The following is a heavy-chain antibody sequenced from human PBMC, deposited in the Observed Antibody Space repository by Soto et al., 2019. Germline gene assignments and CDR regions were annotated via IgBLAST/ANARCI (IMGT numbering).Heavy chain of an antibody. CDR1: GFVFKMYD. J-gene: IGHJ4*02. D-gene: IGHD3-10*01. CDR2: ISDDGKIT. Sequence: GGSLRLSCEASGFVFKMYDIHWVRQVPWKGPEWVSRISDDGKITTYADSVKDRFTISRDNAKDTLYLQLDNLRGDETGLYYCIRGTRASSYGTGAYWGQGTQVTVSS. V-gene: IGHV3-74*01. CDR3: IRGTRASSYGTGAY.